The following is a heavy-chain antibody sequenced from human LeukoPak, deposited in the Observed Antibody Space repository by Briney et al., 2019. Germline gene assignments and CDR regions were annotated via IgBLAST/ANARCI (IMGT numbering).Heavy chain of an antibody. CDR2: IPRGGDT. D-gene: IGHD2-8*02. J-gene: IGHJ6*02. CDR3: ARFYCTGDSDSCYAMDV. CDR1: RFTVSSNY. V-gene: IGHV3-53*01. Sequence: GGSLRLSCAASRFTVSSNYFIWVRQAPGKGLEWVSVIPRGGDTYYAESVKGRFTISRDNSKNTLYLQMNNLRVEDTAVYYCARFYCTGDSDSCYAMDVWGQGTTVTVSS.